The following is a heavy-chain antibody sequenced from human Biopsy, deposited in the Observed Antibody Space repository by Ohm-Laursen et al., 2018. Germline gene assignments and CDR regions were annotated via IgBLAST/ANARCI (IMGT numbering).Heavy chain of an antibody. CDR3: AREGDDSSGYTPHYFDF. J-gene: IGHJ4*02. Sequence: SLRLSCAAVGFTFSIYGMHRVRQAPGKGLEWVAVIWYDGSNKYYADSVKGRFTISRDGPKNTLYLQMNSLRAEDTAVYYCAREGDDSSGYTPHYFDFWGQGTLVTVSS. CDR2: IWYDGSNK. D-gene: IGHD3-22*01. CDR1: GFTFSIYG. V-gene: IGHV3-33*01.